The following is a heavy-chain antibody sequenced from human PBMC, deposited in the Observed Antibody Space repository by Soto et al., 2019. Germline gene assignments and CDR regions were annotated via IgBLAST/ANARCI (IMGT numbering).Heavy chain of an antibody. CDR2: IYYSGST. V-gene: IGHV4-31*01. CDR3: ARSVCP. CDR1: GGSISSGVYY. J-gene: IGHJ5*02. Sequence: QVQLQESGPGLVKPSQTLSLTCTVSGGSISSGVYYWSWIRQHPGQGLEWIGYIYYSGSTYYNPSLKSQVTRSVDTCKNQFSRKLTSVTAADTAVYYCARSVCPWGQGTLVTVSS.